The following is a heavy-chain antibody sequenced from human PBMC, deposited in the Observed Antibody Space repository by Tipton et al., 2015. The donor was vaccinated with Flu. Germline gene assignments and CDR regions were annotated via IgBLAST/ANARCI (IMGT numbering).Heavy chain of an antibody. V-gene: IGHV3-23*01. Sequence: SLRLSCAASGYTFSSYAMSWVRQAPGKGLECVAAINHSGRTTHYADSVKGRFTISRDNSKNALYLLINSLRAEDTAVYYCAKDGWDTSGWYPFDYWGQGTLVTVSS. CDR1: GYTFSSYA. CDR2: INHSGRTT. J-gene: IGHJ4*02. CDR3: AKDGWDTSGWYPFDY. D-gene: IGHD6-19*01.